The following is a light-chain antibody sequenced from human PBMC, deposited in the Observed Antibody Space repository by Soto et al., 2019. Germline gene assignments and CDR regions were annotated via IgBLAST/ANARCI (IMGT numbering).Light chain of an antibody. Sequence: QSALTQPASVSGSPGQSITISCTGTSSDVGTYDYVSWYQQHPGTAPKLMIYAVNNRPSGVSNRFSGSKSANTASLTISGLQAEDEADYYCSSYTTGSTYVFGAGTKPTVL. CDR2: AVN. CDR3: SSYTTGSTYV. V-gene: IGLV2-14*03. CDR1: SSDVGTYDY. J-gene: IGLJ1*01.